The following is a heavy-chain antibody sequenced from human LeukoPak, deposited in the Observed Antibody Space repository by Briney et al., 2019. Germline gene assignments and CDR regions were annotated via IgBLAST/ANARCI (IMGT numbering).Heavy chain of an antibody. V-gene: IGHV4-34*01. CDR2: ISHSGNT. CDR1: GGSFSGNY. CDR3: ATVLSSYFDY. J-gene: IGHJ4*02. D-gene: IGHD3-3*01. Sequence: SETLSLTCAVYGGSFSGNYWTWIRQPPGKGLEWIGSISHSGNTYYNPSLKSRITISLDTSKNQFSLKLTSVTAADTAMYYCATVLSSYFDYWGQGTLVTVSS.